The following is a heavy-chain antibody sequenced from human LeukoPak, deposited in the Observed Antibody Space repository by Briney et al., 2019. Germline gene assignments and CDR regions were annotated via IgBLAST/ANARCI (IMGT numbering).Heavy chain of an antibody. J-gene: IGHJ4*02. Sequence: SGTLSHTCIVSGGATSSDSYYCGWIRQPPRNGRDWIASINDSVRSYYNPSLNSRANISFDTSKTQCSLRLSVFTAADTAVYYRARLSDFWGQGILVTVSS. CDR1: GGATSSDSYY. CDR3: ARLSDF. CDR2: INDSVRS. V-gene: IGHV4-39*01.